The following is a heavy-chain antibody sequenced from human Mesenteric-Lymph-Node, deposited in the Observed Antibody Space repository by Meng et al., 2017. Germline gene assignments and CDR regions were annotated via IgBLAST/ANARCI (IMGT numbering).Heavy chain of an antibody. D-gene: IGHD5-12*01. CDR1: GGSFSGYY. CDR2: INHSGST. V-gene: IGHV4-34*09. Sequence: QVQLQESGPGLVKPSQTLSLTCAVYGGSFSGYYWSWIRQPPGKGLEWIGEINHSGSTNYNPSLKSRVTISVDTSKNQFSLKLSSVTATDTAVYYCARHDGGYGDYFDHWGQGTLVTVSS. CDR3: ARHDGGYGDYFDH. J-gene: IGHJ4*02.